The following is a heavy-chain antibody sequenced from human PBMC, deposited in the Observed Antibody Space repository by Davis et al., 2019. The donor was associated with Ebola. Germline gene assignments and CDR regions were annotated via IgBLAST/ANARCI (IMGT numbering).Heavy chain of an antibody. V-gene: IGHV1-18*04. D-gene: IGHD2-2*01. CDR2: ISPYNGIT. Sequence: ASVKVSCKASGYTFTNYYMHWVRQAPGQGLEWMGWISPYNGITNYAQRFRGRVTMTTDTSTSTAYMELRSLTSDDTAVYYCARAVRYSVVVSRSSRKYYFDYWGQGTLVTVSS. CDR1: GYTFTNYY. J-gene: IGHJ4*02. CDR3: ARAVRYSVVVSRSSRKYYFDY.